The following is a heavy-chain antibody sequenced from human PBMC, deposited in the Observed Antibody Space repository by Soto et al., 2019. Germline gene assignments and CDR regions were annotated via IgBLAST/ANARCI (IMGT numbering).Heavy chain of an antibody. CDR2: IYSGGST. V-gene: IGHV3-53*01. CDR3: ASESGSSSWDYYGMDV. CDR1: GFTVSSKY. D-gene: IGHD6-13*01. J-gene: IGHJ6*02. Sequence: PGGSLRLSCAASGFTVSSKYMSWVRQAPGKGLEWVSVIYSGGSTYYADSVKGRFTISRDNSKNTLYLQMNSLSAEDTAVYYCASESGSSSWDYYGMDVWGQGTTVTVSS.